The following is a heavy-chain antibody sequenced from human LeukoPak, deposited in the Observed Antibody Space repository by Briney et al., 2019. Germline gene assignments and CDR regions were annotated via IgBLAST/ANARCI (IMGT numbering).Heavy chain of an antibody. V-gene: IGHV1-8*01. D-gene: IGHD3-3*01. Sequence: GASVKVSCKASGYTFTSYDINWVRQAPGQGLEWMGWMNPNSGNTGYAQKFQGRVTMTRNTSISTAYVELSSLRSEDTAVYYCARVHYDFWSGYYPTYYYYGMDVWGQGTTVTVSS. J-gene: IGHJ6*02. CDR3: ARVHYDFWSGYYPTYYYYGMDV. CDR1: GYTFTSYD. CDR2: MNPNSGNT.